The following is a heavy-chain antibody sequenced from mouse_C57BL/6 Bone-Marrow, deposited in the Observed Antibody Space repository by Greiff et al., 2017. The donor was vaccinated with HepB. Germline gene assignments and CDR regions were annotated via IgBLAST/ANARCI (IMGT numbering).Heavy chain of an antibody. D-gene: IGHD1-1*01. V-gene: IGHV1-5*01. Sequence: EVHLVESGTVLARPGASVKMSCKTSGYTFTSYWMHWVKQRPGQGLEWIGAIYPGNSDTSYNQKFKGKAKLTAVTSASTAYMELSSLTNEDSAVYYCTRSRYYYGSKYFDVWGTGTTVAVSS. CDR1: GYTFTSYW. J-gene: IGHJ1*03. CDR3: TRSRYYYGSKYFDV. CDR2: IYPGNSDT.